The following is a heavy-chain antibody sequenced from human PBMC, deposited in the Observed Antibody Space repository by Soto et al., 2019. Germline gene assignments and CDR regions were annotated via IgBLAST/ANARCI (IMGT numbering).Heavy chain of an antibody. CDR2: INAGNGNT. V-gene: IGHV1-3*01. CDR1: GYTFTRYA. Sequence: QVQLVQSGAEVKKPGASVKVSCKASGYTFTRYAMHWVRQAPGQRLEWMGWINAGNGNTKYSQKFQGRVTITRDTSASTAYMELSSLISEDTAVYYCASSNMVAAPYGMDVWGQGTTVTVSS. D-gene: IGHD2-15*01. CDR3: ASSNMVAAPYGMDV. J-gene: IGHJ6*02.